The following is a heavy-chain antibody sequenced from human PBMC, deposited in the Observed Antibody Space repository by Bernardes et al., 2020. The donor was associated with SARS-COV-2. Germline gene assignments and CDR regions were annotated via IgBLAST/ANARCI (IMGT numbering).Heavy chain of an antibody. D-gene: IGHD6-19*01. J-gene: IGHJ4*02. V-gene: IGHV2-26*01. CDR3: ARMRYSSGWYIFSFDY. CDR2: IFSNDEK. CDR1: GFSLSNARMG. Sequence: SGPTLVKPTETLTLTCTVSGFSLSNARMGVSWIRQPPGKALEWLAHIFSNDEKSYSTSLKSRLTISKDTSKSQVVLTMTNMDPVDTATYYCARMRYSSGWYIFSFDYWGQGTLVTVSS.